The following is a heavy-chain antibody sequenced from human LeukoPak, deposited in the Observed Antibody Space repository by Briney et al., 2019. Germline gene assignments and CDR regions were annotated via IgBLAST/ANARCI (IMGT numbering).Heavy chain of an antibody. Sequence: PGGSLRLSCTTSGFTFAYYGMHWVRQAPGKGLEWVAFIRFDGSNKYYADSVKGRFTISRDNSKNTVFLQMSSLSAEDTAVYYCAKDPARRGYDFWDGYYPYYLDYWGQGTLITVSS. CDR2: IRFDGSNK. CDR1: GFTFAYYG. CDR3: AKDPARRGYDFWDGYYPYYLDY. V-gene: IGHV3-30*02. J-gene: IGHJ4*02. D-gene: IGHD3-3*01.